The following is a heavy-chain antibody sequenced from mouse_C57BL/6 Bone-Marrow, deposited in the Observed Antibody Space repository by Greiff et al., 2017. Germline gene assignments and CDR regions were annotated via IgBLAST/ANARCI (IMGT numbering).Heavy chain of an antibody. V-gene: IGHV1-81*01. CDR1: GYTFTSSG. CDR2: IYPRSGHT. CDR3: ARSNYTWFAY. D-gene: IGHD2-12*01. J-gene: IGHJ3*01. Sequence: QVQLQQSGAELARPGASVKLSCKASGYTFTSSGISRVKPRTGQGLAWIGEIYPRSGHTFYNEKFMGTVTLTADQSSSTAYMELRKLTSENSAVYFWARSNYTWFAYWGQGTLVTVSA.